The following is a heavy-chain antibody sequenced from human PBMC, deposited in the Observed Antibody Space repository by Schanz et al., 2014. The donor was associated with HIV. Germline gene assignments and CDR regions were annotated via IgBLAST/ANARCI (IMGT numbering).Heavy chain of an antibody. CDR3: ASQYSNYDSSRRYHWYFDL. V-gene: IGHV1-69*01. J-gene: IGHJ2*01. CDR1: GGTFRSFA. Sequence: QVQLVQSGAEVKKPGASVKVSCKASGGTFRSFAISWVRQAPGQGLEWMGGIIPIFGTTNYAQKFQGRVTITADESTSTTYLELSSLRSEDTAVYYCASQYSNYDSSRRYHWYFDLWGRGTLVTVSS. CDR2: IIPIFGTT. D-gene: IGHD4-4*01.